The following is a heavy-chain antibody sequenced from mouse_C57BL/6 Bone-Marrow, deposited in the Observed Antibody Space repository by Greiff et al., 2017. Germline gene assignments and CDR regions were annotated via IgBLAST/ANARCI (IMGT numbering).Heavy chain of an antibody. Sequence: VQLQQSGAELARPGASVKLSCTASGYTFTSYGISWVKQRTGQGLEWIGEIYPRSGNTYYNEKFKGKATLTADKSSSTAYMELRSLTSEDAAVYFCARSIYYGSSYDVWGTGTTVTVSS. CDR1: GYTFTSYG. J-gene: IGHJ1*03. D-gene: IGHD1-1*01. CDR2: IYPRSGNT. V-gene: IGHV1-81*01. CDR3: ARSIYYGSSYDV.